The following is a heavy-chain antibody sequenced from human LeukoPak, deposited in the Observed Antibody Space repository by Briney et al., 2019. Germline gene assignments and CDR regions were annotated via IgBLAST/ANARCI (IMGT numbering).Heavy chain of an antibody. CDR1: GYTFTDCY. CDR2: INPNDGDT. V-gene: IGHV1-2*02. D-gene: IGHD6-13*01. J-gene: IGHJ6*02. CDR3: ARGRIAAAGFYYYYYGMDV. Sequence: ASVKVSCKASGYTFTDCYMHWVRQAPGQGFEWMGWINPNDGDTNYAQKFQGRVTMTRDTSISTAYMELSRLRSDDTAVYYCARGRIAAAGFYYYYYGMDVWGQGTTVTVSS.